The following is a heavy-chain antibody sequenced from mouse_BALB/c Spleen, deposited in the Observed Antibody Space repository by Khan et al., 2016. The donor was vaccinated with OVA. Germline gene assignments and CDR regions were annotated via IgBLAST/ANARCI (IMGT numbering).Heavy chain of an antibody. CDR3: VRRYDFFIY. CDR2: VNPNNGGT. Sequence: MQLEESGPDLVKPGASVNISCKASGYSFTLYYMHWVSQSHGKSLECIGRVNPNNGGTSYNPTFKGTAILTVDKSSTPSYMELRSLTSEDSAVYYCVRRYDFFIYWGQGTLVTVSA. V-gene: IGHV1-26*01. D-gene: IGHD2-14*01. J-gene: IGHJ3*01. CDR1: GYSFTLYY.